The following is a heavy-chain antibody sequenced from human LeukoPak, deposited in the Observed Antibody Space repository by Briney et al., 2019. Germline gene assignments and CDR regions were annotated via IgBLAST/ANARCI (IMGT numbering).Heavy chain of an antibody. CDR3: VRDRGTYRPIDY. J-gene: IGHJ4*02. D-gene: IGHD1-26*01. CDR2: ISGTGDTT. CDR1: GFTFTTYA. V-gene: IGHV3-23*01. Sequence: GGSLRLSCSASGFTFTTYAMTWVRQPPGKGLEWVSGISGTGDTTSYADSVKGRFTISRDNSKNTLFLQMNSLRAEDTAIYYCVRDRGTYRPIDYWGQGTLVTVSS.